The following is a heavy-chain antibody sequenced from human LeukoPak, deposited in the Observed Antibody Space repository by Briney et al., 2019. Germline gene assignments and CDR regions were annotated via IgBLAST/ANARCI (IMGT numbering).Heavy chain of an antibody. J-gene: IGHJ4*02. D-gene: IGHD3-16*01. CDR2: IKHNGDEL. CDR1: GFTFSIYW. CDR3: ARELRTFDS. Sequence: GGSLRLSCAASGFTFSIYWMTWVRQAPGKGLEWVANIKHNGDELNYVDSVEDRFTISRDNAKNSLYLHMTGLRAEDTAVYYCARELRTFDSWGQGTLVTVSS. V-gene: IGHV3-7*03.